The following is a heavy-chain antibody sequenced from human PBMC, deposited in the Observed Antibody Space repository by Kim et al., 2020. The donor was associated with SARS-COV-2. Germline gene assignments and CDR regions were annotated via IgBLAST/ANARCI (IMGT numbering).Heavy chain of an antibody. Sequence: SETLSLTCTVSGGSVSSGSYYWSWIRQPPGKGLEWIGYIYYSGSTNYNPSLKSRVTISVDTSKNQFSLKLSSVTAADTAVYYCARGGYSYRFDYWGQGTLVTVSS. CDR3: ARGGYSYRFDY. J-gene: IGHJ4*02. D-gene: IGHD5-18*01. CDR1: GGSVSSGSYY. CDR2: IYYSGST. V-gene: IGHV4-61*01.